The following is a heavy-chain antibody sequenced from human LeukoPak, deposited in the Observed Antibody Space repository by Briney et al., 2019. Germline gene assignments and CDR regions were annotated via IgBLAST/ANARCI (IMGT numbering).Heavy chain of an antibody. CDR3: ARGRPHGNDY. Sequence: GGSLRLSCAASGFTFSSYWMNRVRQAPGKGPVWVSRIASDGSSTTYADSVKGRFSISRDNAKNTLYLQMNSLRVEDTAVYYCARGRPHGNDYWGQGTLVTVSS. J-gene: IGHJ4*02. D-gene: IGHD4-23*01. CDR2: IASDGSST. V-gene: IGHV3-74*01. CDR1: GFTFSSYW.